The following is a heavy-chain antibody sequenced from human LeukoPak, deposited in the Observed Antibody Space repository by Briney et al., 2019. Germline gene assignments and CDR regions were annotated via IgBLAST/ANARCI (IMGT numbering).Heavy chain of an antibody. CDR2: ISGCGGST. CDR3: AKEGGDSYGSPANY. V-gene: IGHV3-23*01. CDR1: GFTFSSYA. D-gene: IGHD5-18*01. Sequence: GGSLTLSCAASGFTFSSYAMSWVRQAPGKGLEWISSISGCGGSTYYADSLKGWFTISRDNSKNTLHLQTNSLRADATAVYYCAKEGGDSYGSPANYWGEGTLVTVPA. J-gene: IGHJ4*02.